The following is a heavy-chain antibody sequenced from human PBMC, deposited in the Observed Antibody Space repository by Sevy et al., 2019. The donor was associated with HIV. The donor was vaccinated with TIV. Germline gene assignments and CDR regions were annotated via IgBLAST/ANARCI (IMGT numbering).Heavy chain of an antibody. CDR3: AISIRAAAGTNYYYYYGMDV. CDR2: INPNSGGT. V-gene: IGHV1-2*02. Sequence: ASMKVSCKASGYTFTGYYMHWVRQAPGQGLEWMGWINPNSGGTNYAQKFQGRVTMTRDTSISTAYMELSRLRSDDTAVYYCAISIRAAAGTNYYYYYGMDVWGQGTTVTVSS. D-gene: IGHD6-13*01. CDR1: GYTFTGYY. J-gene: IGHJ6*02.